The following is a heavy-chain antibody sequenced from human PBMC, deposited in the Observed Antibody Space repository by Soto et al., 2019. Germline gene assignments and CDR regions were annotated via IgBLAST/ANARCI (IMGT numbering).Heavy chain of an antibody. Sequence: QVQLQESGPGLVKPSQTLSLTCTVSGGSISSGGYYWSWIRQHPGKGLEWLGYIYYSGSTYYNPSRKSRVTISVDTSKNQCSLKLSSVTAADTAVYYCATLGIAAAGIDYWGQGTLVTVSS. V-gene: IGHV4-31*03. CDR1: GGSISSGGYY. J-gene: IGHJ4*02. D-gene: IGHD6-13*01. CDR3: ATLGIAAAGIDY. CDR2: IYYSGST.